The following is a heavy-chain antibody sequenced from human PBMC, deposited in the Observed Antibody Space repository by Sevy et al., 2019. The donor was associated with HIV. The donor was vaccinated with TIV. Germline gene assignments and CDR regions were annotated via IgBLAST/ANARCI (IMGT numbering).Heavy chain of an antibody. CDR2: INPSGTLT. CDR3: AREFGGGTVTTGGNDAFDI. V-gene: IGHV1-46*01. Sequence: ASVKVSCKASGYTFTSYYMHWVRQAPGQGLEWMAVINPSGTLTTYAQKFQGRLTMTRDTSTSTVYMELSSLRSEDTAVYYCAREFGGGTVTTGGNDAFDIWGQGTMVTVSS. D-gene: IGHD4-4*01. J-gene: IGHJ3*02. CDR1: GYTFTSYY.